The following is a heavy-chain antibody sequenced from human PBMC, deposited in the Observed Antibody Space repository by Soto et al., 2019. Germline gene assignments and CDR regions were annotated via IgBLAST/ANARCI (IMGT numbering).Heavy chain of an antibody. CDR2: ISWNSGSI. J-gene: IGHJ4*02. CDR3: AKCMMGYDSSVGNFDY. V-gene: IGHV3-9*01. D-gene: IGHD3-22*01. CDR1: GFTFDDYA. Sequence: GGSLRLSCAASGFTFDDYAMHWVRQAPGKGLEWVSGISWNSGSIGYADSVKGRFTISRDNAKNSLYLQMNSLRAEDTALYYCAKCMMGYDSSVGNFDYWGQGTLVTVSS.